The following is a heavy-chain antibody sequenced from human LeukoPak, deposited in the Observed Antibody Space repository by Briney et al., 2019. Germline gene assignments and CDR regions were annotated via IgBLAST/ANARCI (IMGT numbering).Heavy chain of an antibody. J-gene: IGHJ4*02. CDR2: IYTSGST. CDR3: ARDRLRGFLTGYSGYFDY. V-gene: IGHV4-4*07. D-gene: IGHD3-9*01. CDR1: GGSFSGYY. Sequence: SETLSLTCAVYGGSFSGYYWSWIRQPAGKGLEWIGRIYTSGSTNYNPSLKSRVTMSVDTSKNQFSLKLSSVTAADTAVYYCARDRLRGFLTGYSGYFDYWGQGTLVTVSS.